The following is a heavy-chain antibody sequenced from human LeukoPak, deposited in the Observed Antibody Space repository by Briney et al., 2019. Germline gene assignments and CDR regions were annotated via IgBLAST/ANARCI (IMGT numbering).Heavy chain of an antibody. CDR3: ARVLSGATISAP. V-gene: IGHV1-2*02. CDR1: GYTFTGYY. D-gene: IGHD5-24*01. J-gene: IGHJ5*02. CDR2: INPNSGGT. Sequence: ASVKVSCKASGYTFTGYYMHWVRQAPGQGLEGMGWINPNSGGTNYAQKFQGRVTMTRDTSISTAYMELSRLRSDDTAVYYWARVLSGATISAPWGQGTLVTVSS.